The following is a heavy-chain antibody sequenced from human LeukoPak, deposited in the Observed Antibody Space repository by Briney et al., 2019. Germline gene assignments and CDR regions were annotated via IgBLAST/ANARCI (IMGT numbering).Heavy chain of an antibody. V-gene: IGHV3-74*01. CDR2: INSDGSST. D-gene: IGHD3-16*01. CDR1: RFTFSSYS. Sequence: GSLRLSYAASRFTFSSYSMNWVRQAPGKGLVWVSRINSDGSSTSYADSVKGRFTISRDNAKNTLYLQMNSLRAEDTAVYYCARDWGSGDYFDYWGQGTLVTVSS. J-gene: IGHJ4*02. CDR3: ARDWGSGDYFDY.